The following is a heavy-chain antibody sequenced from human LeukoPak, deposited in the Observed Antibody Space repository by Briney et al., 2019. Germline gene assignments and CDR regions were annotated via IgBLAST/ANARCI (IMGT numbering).Heavy chain of an antibody. V-gene: IGHV3-23*01. D-gene: IGHD2-8*01. CDR2: ISGSGGST. Sequence: GGSLRLSCSASGFTFSSYAMSWVRQAPGKGLEWVSAISGSGGSTYYADSVKGRFTISRDNSKNTLYLQMNSLRADDTAVYYCAKMVRKFYTISYYFDYWGQGTLVTVSS. J-gene: IGHJ4*02. CDR3: AKMVRKFYTISYYFDY. CDR1: GFTFSSYA.